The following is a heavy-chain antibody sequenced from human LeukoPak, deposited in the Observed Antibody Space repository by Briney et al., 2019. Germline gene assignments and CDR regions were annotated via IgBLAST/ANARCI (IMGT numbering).Heavy chain of an antibody. Sequence: PGGSLRLSCAASGFTFSSYEMNWVRQAPRKGLEWVSYISSSGSTIYYADSVKGRFTISRDNAKNSLYLQMNSLRAEDTAVYYCARGGIVVVVAATPPRRHGMDVWGQGTTVTVSS. J-gene: IGHJ6*02. CDR2: ISSSGSTI. CDR3: ARGGIVVVVAATPPRRHGMDV. V-gene: IGHV3-48*03. CDR1: GFTFSSYE. D-gene: IGHD2-15*01.